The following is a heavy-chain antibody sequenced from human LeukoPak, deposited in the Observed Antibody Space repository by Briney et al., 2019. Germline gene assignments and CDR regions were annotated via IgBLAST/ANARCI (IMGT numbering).Heavy chain of an antibody. CDR2: IRQSGDIT. J-gene: IGHJ3*02. CDR3: VRRGGSDGWGAFDI. V-gene: IGHV3-23*01. Sequence: LGGSLLLSCSASDFTFSNYVVDWVRRAPWKGQEWVSSIRQSGDITYYADSVKGRFTISRDNSKNTLSLKMNSLSREDTAIYYCVRRGGSDGWGAFDIWGQGTVVTVSS. D-gene: IGHD5-24*01. CDR1: DFTFSNYV.